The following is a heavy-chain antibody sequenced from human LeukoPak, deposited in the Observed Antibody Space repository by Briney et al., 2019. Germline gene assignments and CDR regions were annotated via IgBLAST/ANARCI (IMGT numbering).Heavy chain of an antibody. D-gene: IGHD4-17*01. Sequence: PGGSLRLSCAASGFTFSDYYMSWIRQAPGKGLEWVSYISGSSSTIYYADSVKGRFTISRDNAKNSLYLQMNSLRDEDTAVYYCARDGTYGDYNYYYGLDVWGQGTPVTVSS. J-gene: IGHJ6*02. V-gene: IGHV3-11*04. CDR2: ISGSSSTI. CDR3: ARDGTYGDYNYYYGLDV. CDR1: GFTFSDYY.